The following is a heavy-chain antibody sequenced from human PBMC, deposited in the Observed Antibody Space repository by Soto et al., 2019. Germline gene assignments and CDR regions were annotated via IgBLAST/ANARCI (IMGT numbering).Heavy chain of an antibody. Sequence: GGSLRLSCAASGFTFSSYAMHWVRQAPGKGLEWVAVVSYDGSNKYYADSVKGRFTISRDNSKNTLYLQMNSLRAEDTAVYYCARGWSSSWYPSHFDYWGQGTLVPVSS. V-gene: IGHV3-30-3*01. CDR1: GFTFSSYA. J-gene: IGHJ4*02. CDR2: VSYDGSNK. CDR3: ARGWSSSWYPSHFDY. D-gene: IGHD6-13*01.